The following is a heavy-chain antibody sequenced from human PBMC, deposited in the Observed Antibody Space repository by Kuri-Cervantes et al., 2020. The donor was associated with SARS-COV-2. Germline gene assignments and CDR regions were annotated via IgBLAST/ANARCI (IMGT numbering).Heavy chain of an antibody. CDR3: ARVAVTTYYYYYYMDV. CDR1: GGTFSSYA. CDR2: IIPIFGTA. V-gene: IGHV1-69*13. Sequence: SVKVSCKASGGTFSSYAISWVRQAPGQGLEWMGGIIPIFGTANYAQKFQSRVTITADESTSTAYMELSSLRSEDTAVYYCARVAVTTYYYYYYMDVWGKGTTVTVSS. D-gene: IGHD4-17*01. J-gene: IGHJ6*03.